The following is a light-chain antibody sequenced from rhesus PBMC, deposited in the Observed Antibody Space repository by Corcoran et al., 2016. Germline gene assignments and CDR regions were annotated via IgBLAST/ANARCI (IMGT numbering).Light chain of an antibody. CDR2: KAS. Sequence: DIQMTQSPSSLSASVGDTVTITCRASQSISSWLDWDQQKPGKAPKLLTYKASRLQSGVPSRFSGTGAGTDIALTISSLPPGDFAPYYSLQYTSSPIAFGGGAKVEIK. J-gene: IGKJ4*01. CDR3: LQYTSSPIA. V-gene: IGKV1-22*01. CDR1: QSISSW.